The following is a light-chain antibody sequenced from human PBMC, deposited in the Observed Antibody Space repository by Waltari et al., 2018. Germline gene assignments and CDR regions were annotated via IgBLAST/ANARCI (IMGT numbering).Light chain of an antibody. CDR1: SSDVGGYKY. V-gene: IGLV2-11*01. CDR3: CSYAGSRWV. J-gene: IGLJ3*02. Sequence: QSALTQPRSVSGSPGQSVTISCTGTSSDVGGYKYVYWYQQNPGKAPKLMIFDVRKRPSGVPDRFSGSKSGSTASLTISGLQAEDEADYYCCSYAGSRWVFGGGTKLTVL. CDR2: DVR.